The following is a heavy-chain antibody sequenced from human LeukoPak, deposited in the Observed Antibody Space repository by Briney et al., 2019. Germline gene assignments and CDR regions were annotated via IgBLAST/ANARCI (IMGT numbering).Heavy chain of an antibody. D-gene: IGHD2-21*02. CDR2: ISAYNGNT. Sequence: ASVKVSCKASGNTFTNYGISWVRQAPGQGLEWMGWISAYNGNTNYAQKLQGRVTMTTDTSTSTAYMELRSLRSDDTAVYYCARLGLAYCGGDCYYSWGQGTLVTVSS. J-gene: IGHJ4*02. CDR3: ARLGLAYCGGDCYYS. CDR1: GNTFTNYG. V-gene: IGHV1-18*01.